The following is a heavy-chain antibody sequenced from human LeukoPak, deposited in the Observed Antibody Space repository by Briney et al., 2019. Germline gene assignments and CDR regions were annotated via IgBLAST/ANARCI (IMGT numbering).Heavy chain of an antibody. D-gene: IGHD1-26*01. CDR2: IYHSGST. V-gene: IGHV4-39*07. Sequence: PSETLSLTCTVSGGSISSYYWSWIRQPPGKGLEWIGSIYHSGSTYYNPSLKSRVTISVDTSKNQFSLKLSSVTAADTAVYYCARDKGWKWELKPTEPFDYWGQGTLVTVSS. J-gene: IGHJ4*02. CDR3: ARDKGWKWELKPTEPFDY. CDR1: GGSISSYY.